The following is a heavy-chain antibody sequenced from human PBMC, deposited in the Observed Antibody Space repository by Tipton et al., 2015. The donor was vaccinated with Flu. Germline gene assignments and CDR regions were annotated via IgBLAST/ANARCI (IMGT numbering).Heavy chain of an antibody. Sequence: TLSLTCTVSGGSISSGGYYWSWIRQHPGKGLEWIGYIYYSGSTYYNPSLKSRVTISVDTWKTQFSLKLTSVTAADTAVYYCARLTYYYGSGTSDYWGQGTLVTVSS. CDR3: ARLTYYYGSGTSDY. CDR2: IYYSGST. V-gene: IGHV4-31*03. J-gene: IGHJ4*02. CDR1: GGSISSGGYY. D-gene: IGHD3-10*01.